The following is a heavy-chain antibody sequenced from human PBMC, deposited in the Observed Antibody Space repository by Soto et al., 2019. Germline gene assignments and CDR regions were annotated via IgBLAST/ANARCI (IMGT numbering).Heavy chain of an antibody. D-gene: IGHD6-6*01. Sequence: GGSLRLSCAASGFTFSSYGMHWVRQAPGKGLEWVAVIWYDGSNKYYADSVKGRFTISRDNSKNTLYLQMNSLRAEDTAVYYCARDRVTGIAARVQYHPWGQGTLVTVAS. CDR2: IWYDGSNK. CDR1: GFTFSSYG. J-gene: IGHJ5*02. CDR3: ARDRVTGIAARVQYHP. V-gene: IGHV3-33*01.